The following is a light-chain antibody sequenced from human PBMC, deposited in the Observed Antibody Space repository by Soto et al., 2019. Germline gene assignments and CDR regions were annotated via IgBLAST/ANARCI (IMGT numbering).Light chain of an antibody. Sequence: QSALAQPASVSGSPGQSITISCTGTSSDVGGYNYVSRYQQHPGKAPKLIIFEVSYRPSGISNRFSASKSGDTASLTISGLQADDEADYYCCSYTDSRTHIFGRGTKVTVL. V-gene: IGLV2-14*01. CDR1: SSDVGGYNY. CDR2: EVS. CDR3: CSYTDSRTHI. J-gene: IGLJ1*01.